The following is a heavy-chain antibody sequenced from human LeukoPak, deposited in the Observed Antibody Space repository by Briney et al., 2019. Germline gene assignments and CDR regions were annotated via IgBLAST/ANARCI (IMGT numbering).Heavy chain of an antibody. D-gene: IGHD3-10*01. J-gene: IGHJ4*02. CDR3: ARDPAGVVRGVIIGYDEVADY. Sequence: GASVKVSCKASGYTFTSYGISWVRQAPGQGLEWMGWISAYNGNTNYAQKLQGRVTMTTDTSTSTAYMELRSLRSDDTAVYYCARDPAGVVRGVIIGYDEVADYWGQGTLVTVSS. CDR2: ISAYNGNT. V-gene: IGHV1-18*01. CDR1: GYTFTSYG.